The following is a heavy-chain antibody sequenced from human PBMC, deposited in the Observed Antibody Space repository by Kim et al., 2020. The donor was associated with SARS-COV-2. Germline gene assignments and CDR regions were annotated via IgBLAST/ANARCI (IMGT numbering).Heavy chain of an antibody. CDR2: ISAYNGNT. V-gene: IGHV1-18*04. D-gene: IGHD3-3*01. CDR1: GYTFTSYG. J-gene: IGHJ4*02. CDR3: ARGGPYTIFGVVTPRGYFDY. Sequence: ASVKVSCKASGYTFTSYGISWVRQAPGQGLEWMGWISAYNGNTNYAQKLQGRVTMTTDTSTSTAYMELRSLRSDDTAVYYCARGGPYTIFGVVTPRGYFDYWGQGTLVTVSS.